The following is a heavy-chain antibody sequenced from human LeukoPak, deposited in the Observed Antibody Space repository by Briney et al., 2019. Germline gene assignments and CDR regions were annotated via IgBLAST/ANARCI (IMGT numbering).Heavy chain of an antibody. D-gene: IGHD4-17*01. Sequence: SETLSLTCTVSGGSISSYYWGWIRQPPGKGLEWIGSIYYSGSTYYNPSLKSRVTISVDTSKNQFSLKLSSVTAADTAVYYCARELRDGMDVWGQGTTVTVSS. CDR3: ARELRDGMDV. J-gene: IGHJ6*02. CDR1: GGSISSYY. V-gene: IGHV4-39*07. CDR2: IYYSGST.